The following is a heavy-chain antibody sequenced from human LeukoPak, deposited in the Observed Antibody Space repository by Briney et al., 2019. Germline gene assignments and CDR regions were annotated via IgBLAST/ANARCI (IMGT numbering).Heavy chain of an antibody. D-gene: IGHD5-18*01. J-gene: IGHJ5*02. Sequence: ASVKVSCKASGYTFTGYYMHWVRQAPGQGLEWMGWINPNSGGTNYAQKFQGRVTMTRDTSISAAYMELSRLRSDDTAVYYCARDIVMVTYWFDPWGQGTLVTVSS. CDR2: INPNSGGT. V-gene: IGHV1-2*02. CDR1: GYTFTGYY. CDR3: ARDIVMVTYWFDP.